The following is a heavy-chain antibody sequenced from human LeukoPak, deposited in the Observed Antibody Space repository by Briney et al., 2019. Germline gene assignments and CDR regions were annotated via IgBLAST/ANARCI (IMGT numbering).Heavy chain of an antibody. CDR3: ASLPAARYYYYGMDV. CDR2: INHSGST. V-gene: IGHV4-34*01. CDR1: GGSFSGYY. D-gene: IGHD2-2*01. Sequence: SETLSLTCAVYGGSFSGYYWSWIRQPPGKGLEWIGEINHSGSTNYNPSLKSRVTISVDTSKNQFSLKLSSVTAADTAVYYCASLPAARYYYYGMDVWGKGTTVTVSS. J-gene: IGHJ6*04.